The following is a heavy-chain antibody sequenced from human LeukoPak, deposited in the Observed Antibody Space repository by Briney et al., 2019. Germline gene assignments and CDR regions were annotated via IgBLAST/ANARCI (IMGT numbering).Heavy chain of an antibody. CDR2: ISWNSGSI. D-gene: IGHD6-13*01. V-gene: IGHV3-9*01. CDR3: ARGLAAAGLTDY. CDR1: GFTYDDYA. Sequence: GRSLRLSCAASGFTYDDYAMHWVRQAPGKGLEWVSGISWNSGSIGYADSVKGRFTISRDNSKNTLYLQMNSLRAEDTAVYYCARGLAAAGLTDYWGQGTLVTVSS. J-gene: IGHJ4*02.